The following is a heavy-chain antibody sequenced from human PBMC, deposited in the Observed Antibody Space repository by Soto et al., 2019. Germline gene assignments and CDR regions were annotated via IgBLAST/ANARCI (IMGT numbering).Heavy chain of an antibody. V-gene: IGHV6-1*01. J-gene: IGHJ6*02. CDR3: ARVHCSAGPWLDGLDV. D-gene: IGHD2-15*01. Sequence: PSQTLSLTCAISGDSVSSSGAAWNWIRQSPSMGLEWLGRTYYSPKWFLVYEAFVERRMTITLHTFRNQFSLHLNSLSPDDTAAYYCARVHCSAGPWLDGLDVWGQGTTVTVSS. CDR1: GDSVSSSGAA. CDR2: TYYSPKWFL.